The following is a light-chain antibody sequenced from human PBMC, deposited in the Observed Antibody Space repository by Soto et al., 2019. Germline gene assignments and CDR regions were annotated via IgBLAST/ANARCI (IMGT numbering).Light chain of an antibody. J-gene: IGKJ2*01. CDR1: QAISNY. CDR3: QLRYT. Sequence: DIQMTQSPSSLSASVGDRVTITCQASQAISNYLNWYQQKPGKAPKLLIYDASNLETGVPSRFSGSGSGTDFTFPISSLQPEDIATYYCQLRYTFGQGTKLEIK. CDR2: DAS. V-gene: IGKV1-33*01.